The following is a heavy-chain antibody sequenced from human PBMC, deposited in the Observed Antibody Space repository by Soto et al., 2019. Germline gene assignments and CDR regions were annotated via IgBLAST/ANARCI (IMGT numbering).Heavy chain of an antibody. CDR3: AHRRPSYGSGSYSFDY. CDR1: GFSLSTSGVG. Sequence: QITLKESGPTLVKPTQTLTLTCTFSGFSLSTSGVGVGWIRQPPGKALEWLALIYWDDDKRYSPSLKSRLTITKDTSKNQVVLTMTNMDPVDTATYYCAHRRPSYGSGSYSFDYWGQGTLVTVSS. J-gene: IGHJ4*02. V-gene: IGHV2-5*02. D-gene: IGHD3-10*01. CDR2: IYWDDDK.